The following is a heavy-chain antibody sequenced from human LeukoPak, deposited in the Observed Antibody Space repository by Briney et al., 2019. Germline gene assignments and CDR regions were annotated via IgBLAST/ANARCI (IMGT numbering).Heavy chain of an antibody. J-gene: IGHJ6*02. V-gene: IGHV3-23*01. D-gene: IGHD1-26*01. CDR1: GFTFNTNA. CDR3: ARAPGGTNFFYYGLDV. Sequence: GGSLRLSCAASGFTFNTNAMSWVRQAPGKGLEWVSAISGRTGGTYYADSVKGRFTISRDNSKNTVDLQMNSLRPDDTAMYYCARAPGGTNFFYYGLDVWGQGTTVTVSS. CDR2: ISGRTGGT.